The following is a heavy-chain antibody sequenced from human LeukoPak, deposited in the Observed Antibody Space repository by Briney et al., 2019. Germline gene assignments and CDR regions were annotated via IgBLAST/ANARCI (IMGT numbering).Heavy chain of an antibody. CDR3: ARHFSGSYYYFDY. D-gene: IGHD1-26*01. CDR2: NNPNSGGT. V-gene: IGHV1-2*02. J-gene: IGHJ4*02. Sequence: GASVKVSCKASGYTFTGYYMHWVRQAPGQGLEWMGWNNPNSGGTNYAQKFQGRVTMTRDTSISTAYMELSRLRSDDTAVYYCARHFSGSYYYFDYWGQGTLVTVSS. CDR1: GYTFTGYY.